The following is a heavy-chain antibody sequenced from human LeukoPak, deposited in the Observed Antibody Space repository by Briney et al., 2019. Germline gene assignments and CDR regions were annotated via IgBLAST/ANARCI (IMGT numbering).Heavy chain of an antibody. V-gene: IGHV1-69*13. Sequence: GASVKVSCKASGYTFTSYAMHWVRQAPGQGLEWMGGIIPIFGTANYAQKFQGRVTITADESTSTAYMELSSLRSEDTAVYYCARVFSGRGFVDYWGQGTLVTVSS. J-gene: IGHJ4*02. CDR1: GYTFTSYA. CDR3: ARVFSGRGFVDY. CDR2: IIPIFGTA. D-gene: IGHD2-15*01.